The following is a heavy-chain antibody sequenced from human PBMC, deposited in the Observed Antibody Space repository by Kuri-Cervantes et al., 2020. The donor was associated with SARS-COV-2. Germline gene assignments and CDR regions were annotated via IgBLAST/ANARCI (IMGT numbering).Heavy chain of an antibody. CDR2: ISGSGGST. Sequence: GESLKISCAASGFTFSSYAMSWVRQAPGKGLEWVSAISGSGGSTYYADSVKGRFTISRDNSKNQLYLQMNSLRAEDKAVYYCAGPPGYGLSWEFDYWGRGTLVTVSS. D-gene: IGHD5-18*01. V-gene: IGHV3-23*01. CDR3: AGPPGYGLSWEFDY. CDR1: GFTFSSYA. J-gene: IGHJ4*02.